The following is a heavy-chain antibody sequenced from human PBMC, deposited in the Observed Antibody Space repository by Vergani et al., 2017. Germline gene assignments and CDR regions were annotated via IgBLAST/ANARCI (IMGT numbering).Heavy chain of an antibody. CDR2: INPSGGST. V-gene: IGHV1-46*01. CDR3: ARDHTFYGDYDAFDI. Sequence: QVQLVQSGAEVKKPGASVKVSCKASGYTFTSYYMHLVRQAPGQGLEWMGIINPSGGSTSYAQKFQGRVTMTRDTSTSTVYMELSSLRSEDTAVYYCARDHTFYGDYDAFDIWGQGTMVTVSS. CDR1: GYTFTSYY. D-gene: IGHD4-17*01. J-gene: IGHJ3*02.